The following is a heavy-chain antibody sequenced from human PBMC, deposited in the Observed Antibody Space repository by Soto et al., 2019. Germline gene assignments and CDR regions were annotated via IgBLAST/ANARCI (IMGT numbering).Heavy chain of an antibody. J-gene: IGHJ3*01. CDR2: ISGSGNST. D-gene: IGHD4-17*01. CDR3: ANDAHDYGDYEHAFEL. V-gene: IGHV3-23*01. CDR1: GFTFSSYA. Sequence: EVQLLESGGGLVQPGGSLRLSCAASGFTFSSYAMSWVRQAPGKGLEWVSAISGSGNSTYYADSVKGRFTISRDKSKNTLYLQMNSMRAEDTAVYYCANDAHDYGDYEHAFELWGQGTMVTVSS.